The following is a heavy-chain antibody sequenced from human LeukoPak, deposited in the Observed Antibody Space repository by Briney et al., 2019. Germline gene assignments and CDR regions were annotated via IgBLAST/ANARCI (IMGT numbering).Heavy chain of an antibody. CDR3: ARDNSRYSSSPASAYYGMDV. J-gene: IGHJ6*02. V-gene: IGHV1-18*04. Sequence: APVKVSCKASGYTFTSYGISWVRQAPGQGLEWMGWISAYNGNTNYAQKLQGRVTMTTDTSTSTAYMELRSLRSDDTAVYYCARDNSRYSSSPASAYYGMDVWGQGTTVTVSS. D-gene: IGHD6-6*01. CDR2: ISAYNGNT. CDR1: GYTFTSYG.